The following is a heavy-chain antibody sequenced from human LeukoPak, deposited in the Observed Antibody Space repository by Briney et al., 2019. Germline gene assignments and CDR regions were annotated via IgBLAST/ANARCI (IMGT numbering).Heavy chain of an antibody. Sequence: SETLSLTCAVSGGSISSSNWWSWVRQPPGKGLEWIGEIYHSGSTNYNPSLKSRVTISVDKSKNQFSLKLSSVTAADTAVYYCARDIRVGATNGYYYYYGMDVWGQGTTVTVSS. CDR3: ARDIRVGATNGYYYYYGMDV. CDR2: IYHSGST. CDR1: GGSISSSNW. J-gene: IGHJ6*02. V-gene: IGHV4-4*02. D-gene: IGHD1-26*01.